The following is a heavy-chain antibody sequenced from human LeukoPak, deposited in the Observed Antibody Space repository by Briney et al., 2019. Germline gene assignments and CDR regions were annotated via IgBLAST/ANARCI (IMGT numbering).Heavy chain of an antibody. CDR2: IIPILGIA. J-gene: IGHJ4*02. CDR3: ARRAVAGPSFDY. Sequence: ASVKVSCKASGGTFSSYAISWVRQAPGQGLEWMGRIIPILGIANYAQKFQGRVTITADKSTSTAYMGLSSLRSEDTAVYYCARRAVAGPSFDYWGQGTLVTVSS. V-gene: IGHV1-69*04. D-gene: IGHD6-19*01. CDR1: GGTFSSYA.